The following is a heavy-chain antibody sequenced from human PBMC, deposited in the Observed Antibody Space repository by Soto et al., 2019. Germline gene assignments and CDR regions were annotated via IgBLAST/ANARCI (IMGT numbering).Heavy chain of an antibody. Sequence: QVQLVESGGGVVQPGRSLRLSCAASGFTFSSYGMHWVRQAPGKGLEWVAVIWYDGSNKYYADSVKGRFTISRDNSKNTVYLQMNSLTAEDTAVYYCARSIAGGYSYGVRGHYYYGMDVRGQGSTVTVSS. CDR2: IWYDGSNK. V-gene: IGHV3-33*01. D-gene: IGHD5-18*01. J-gene: IGHJ6*02. CDR3: ARSIAGGYSYGVRGHYYYGMDV. CDR1: GFTFSSYG.